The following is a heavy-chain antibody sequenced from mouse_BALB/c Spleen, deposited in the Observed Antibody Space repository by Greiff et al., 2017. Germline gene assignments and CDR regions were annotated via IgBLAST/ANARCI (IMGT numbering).Heavy chain of an antibody. CDR3: AREKLGGGFAY. Sequence: VKLQESGPGLVAPSQSLSITCTVSGFSLTSYGVHWVRQPPGKGLEWLGVIWAGGSTNYNSALMSRLSISKDNSKSQVFLKMNSLQTDDTAMYYCAREKLGGGFAYWGQGTLVTVSA. CDR1: GFSLTSYG. J-gene: IGHJ3*01. CDR2: IWAGGST. D-gene: IGHD4-1*01. V-gene: IGHV2-9*02.